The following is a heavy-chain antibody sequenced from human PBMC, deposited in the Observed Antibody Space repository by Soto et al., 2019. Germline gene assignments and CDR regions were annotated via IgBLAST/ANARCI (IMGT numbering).Heavy chain of an antibody. CDR1: GFTFSSYA. Sequence: PGGSLRLSCAASGFTFSSYAMSWVRQAPGKGLEWVSAISGSGAGTYHADSVKGRFTISRDNSKNTLYLQMNSLRAEDTAVYYCAKGPPEVQHQYYYGMDVWGQGTTVTVSS. CDR2: ISGSGAGT. CDR3: AKGPPEVQHQYYYGMDV. J-gene: IGHJ6*02. V-gene: IGHV3-23*01.